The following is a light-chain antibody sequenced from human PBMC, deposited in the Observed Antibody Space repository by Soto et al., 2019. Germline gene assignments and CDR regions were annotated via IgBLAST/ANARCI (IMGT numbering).Light chain of an antibody. Sequence: QSALTQPPSASGSTRQSVTNSCTRTSSDVGAYKYVSWYQQYPGKAPKLVIYEVSKRPSGDPDRFSGSKSGNTASLTVSGLQAEDEADYYCTSYVGSNIWVFGGGTKVTVL. V-gene: IGLV2-8*01. CDR2: EVS. CDR3: TSYVGSNIWV. J-gene: IGLJ3*02. CDR1: SSDVGAYKY.